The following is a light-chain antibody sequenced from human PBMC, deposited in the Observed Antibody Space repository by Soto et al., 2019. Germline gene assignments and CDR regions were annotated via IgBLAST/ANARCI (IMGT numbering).Light chain of an antibody. CDR3: QHCDTLPPIT. CDR2: GAS. V-gene: IGKV1-33*01. CDR1: QDIRTS. Sequence: DIQMTQSPSSLSASVGARVSITCQASQDIRTSLSWFQQKPGRAPKLLIYGASNLETGVPSRVRGSGSGTHFTVTISSLQPEDIATYYCQHCDTLPPITFGPGTKVDIK. J-gene: IGKJ3*01.